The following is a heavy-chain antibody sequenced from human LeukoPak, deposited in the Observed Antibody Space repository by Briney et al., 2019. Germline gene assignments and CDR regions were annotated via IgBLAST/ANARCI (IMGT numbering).Heavy chain of an antibody. J-gene: IGHJ4*02. V-gene: IGHV3-74*01. CDR2: VSSDGATT. D-gene: IGHD2-15*01. CDR1: GFTISNYW. CDR3: ARAVGGLLDY. Sequence: GGSQRLSCAVSGFTISNYWIHWVRQAPGKGLVWVSLVSSDGATTTYADSVKGRFTISRDNVKSTVYLQMSSLRAEDTAAYYCARAVGGLLDYWGQGTLVTVSS.